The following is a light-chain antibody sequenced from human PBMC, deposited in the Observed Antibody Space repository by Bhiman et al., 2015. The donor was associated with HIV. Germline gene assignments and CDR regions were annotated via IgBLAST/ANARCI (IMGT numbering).Light chain of an antibody. V-gene: IGLV3-21*04. Sequence: SYELTQPPSVSVAPGKTARITCGGNNIGSKSVHWYQQKPGQAPVLVIYYDSDRASGIPERFSGSNSGNTATLTISRVEAGDEADYYCQVWDSSRDHYVFGTGTKVTVL. CDR1: NIGSKS. CDR3: QVWDSSRDHYV. CDR2: YDS. J-gene: IGLJ1*01.